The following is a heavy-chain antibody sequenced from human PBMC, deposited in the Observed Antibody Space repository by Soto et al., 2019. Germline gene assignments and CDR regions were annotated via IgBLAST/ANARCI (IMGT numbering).Heavy chain of an antibody. J-gene: IGHJ4*02. CDR1: GFTFSSYG. CDR3: VKGEYYYDSSGYYPFDY. CDR2: IWYDGSNK. D-gene: IGHD3-22*01. V-gene: IGHV3-30*02. Sequence: GGSLRLSCAASGFTFSSYGMHWVRQAPGKGLEWVAVIWYDGSNKYYADSVQGRFTISRDNSKNTQYLQMSSLRADDTAVYYCVKGEYYYDSSGYYPFDYWGQGTLVTVSS.